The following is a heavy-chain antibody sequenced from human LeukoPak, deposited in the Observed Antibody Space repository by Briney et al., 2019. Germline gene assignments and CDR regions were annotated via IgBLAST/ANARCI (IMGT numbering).Heavy chain of an antibody. J-gene: IGHJ4*02. Sequence: SEALSLTCTVSGGSITSYFLSWIRQPPGKGLEWIAYIYCSGSTNYSPSLKSRVTISVDTSKNQFSLKLSSVTAADTAVYYCARSDFWSGGFDYWGQGTLVTVSS. D-gene: IGHD3-3*01. CDR1: GGSITSYF. CDR2: IYCSGST. V-gene: IGHV4-59*01. CDR3: ARSDFWSGGFDY.